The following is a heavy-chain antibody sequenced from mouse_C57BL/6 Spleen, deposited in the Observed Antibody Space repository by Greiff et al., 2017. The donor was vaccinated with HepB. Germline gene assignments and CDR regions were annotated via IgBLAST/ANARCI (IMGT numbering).Heavy chain of an antibody. V-gene: IGHV1-52*01. D-gene: IGHD1-1*01. CDR2: IDPSDSET. CDR1: GYTFTSYW. Sequence: VQLQQSGAELVRPGSSVKLSCKASGYTFTSYWMHWVKQRPIQGLEWIGNIDPSDSETHYNQKFKDKATLTVDKSSRTAYMQLSILTSEDSAVYYCARLCYYYGSSYKYFDVWGTGTTVTVSS. CDR3: ARLCYYYGSSYKYFDV. J-gene: IGHJ1*03.